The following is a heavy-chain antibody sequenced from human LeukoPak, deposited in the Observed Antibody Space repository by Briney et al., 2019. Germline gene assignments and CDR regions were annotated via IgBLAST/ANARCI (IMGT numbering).Heavy chain of an antibody. CDR2: IRNKRSGYIT. CDR3: VRGVLGWFDP. J-gene: IGHJ5*02. Sequence: GGSLRLSCAASGFTFSDHYMDWVRQAPGKGLECVGRIRNKRSGYITEYAASVKGRFTISRDDSKNSLYLQMNSLKTEDTAVYYCVRGVLGWFDPWGQGTLVTVSS. V-gene: IGHV3-72*01. CDR1: GFTFSDHY. D-gene: IGHD3-16*01.